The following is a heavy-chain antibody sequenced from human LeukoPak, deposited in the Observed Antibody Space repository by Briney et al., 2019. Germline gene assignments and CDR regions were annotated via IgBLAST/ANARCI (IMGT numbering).Heavy chain of an antibody. J-gene: IGHJ4*02. D-gene: IGHD5-18*01. CDR3: AKADTAMVFDY. Sequence: GGSLRLSCAASGFTFDDYGMSWVRQVPGKGLEWVSGINWNGGSTGYADSVKGRFTISRDNAKNSLYLQMNSLRAEDTALYYCAKADTAMVFDYWGQGTLVTVSS. V-gene: IGHV3-20*04. CDR1: GFTFDDYG. CDR2: INWNGGST.